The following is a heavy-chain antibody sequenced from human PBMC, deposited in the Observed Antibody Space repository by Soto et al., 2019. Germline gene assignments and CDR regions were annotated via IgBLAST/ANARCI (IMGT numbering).Heavy chain of an antibody. CDR2: IKQDGSEQ. J-gene: IGHJ4*02. CDR3: ARGSSLNY. CDR1: GFTLSSYW. D-gene: IGHD6-13*01. Sequence: EVQLVESGGGLVQPGGSLRLSCVGSGFTLSSYWMSWARQAPGKGLEWLANIKQDGSEQHYVDSVKGRFSISRDNAQNSLFLHMRSLRDEDTAVYYCARGSSLNYWGQGALVTVSS. V-gene: IGHV3-7*01.